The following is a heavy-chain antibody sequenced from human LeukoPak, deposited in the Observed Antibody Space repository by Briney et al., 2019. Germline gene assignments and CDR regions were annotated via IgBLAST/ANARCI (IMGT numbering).Heavy chain of an antibody. J-gene: IGHJ3*02. D-gene: IGHD4/OR15-4a*01. CDR3: AREQDNGPHDAFDI. CDR1: GFTFSSYW. V-gene: IGHV3-7*01. Sequence: GGSLRLSCAASGFTFSSYWMSWVRQAPGKGLEWVANIKQDGSEKYYVDSVKGRFTISRDNAKNSLYLQMNSLRAEDTAVYYCAREQDNGPHDAFDIWGQGTMVTVSS. CDR2: IKQDGSEK.